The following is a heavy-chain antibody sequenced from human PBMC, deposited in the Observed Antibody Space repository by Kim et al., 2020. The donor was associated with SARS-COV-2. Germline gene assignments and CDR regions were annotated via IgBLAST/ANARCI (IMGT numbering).Heavy chain of an antibody. CDR1: GITVSSYS. Sequence: GGSLRLSCAASGITVSSYSMNWVRQAPGKGLEWVSSISSSSSYIYYADSVKGRFTISRDNAKNSLYLQMNSLRAEDTAVYYCARVPLSIYYYYGMDVWGQGTTVTVSS. CDR2: ISSSSSYI. CDR3: ARVPLSIYYYYGMDV. V-gene: IGHV3-21*01. J-gene: IGHJ6*02.